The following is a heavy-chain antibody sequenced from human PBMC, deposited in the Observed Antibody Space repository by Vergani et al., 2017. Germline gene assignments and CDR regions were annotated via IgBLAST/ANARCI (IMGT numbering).Heavy chain of an antibody. D-gene: IGHD5/OR15-5a*01. CDR1: GYTFTSYD. J-gene: IGHJ4*02. CDR3: ARDARLYSIYDGHCDH. Sequence: QVQLVQSGAEVKKPGASVKVSCKASGYTFTSYDINWVRQATGQGLEWMGWMNPNNGDIEASHIFEDRITLTRDTSINTAYMELSTLTSDDTAIYYCARDARLYSIYDGHCDHWGQGTLVTVSS. CDR2: MNPNNGDI. V-gene: IGHV1-8*01.